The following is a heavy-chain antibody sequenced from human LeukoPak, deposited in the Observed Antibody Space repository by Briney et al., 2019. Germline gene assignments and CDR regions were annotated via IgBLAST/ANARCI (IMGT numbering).Heavy chain of an antibody. Sequence: SGRSLRLSCAASGFTFSIYGMHWGRQGPGKGLGWVAVIWYDGNNKYYADSVKGRFTISRDNSKNTLYLQMNSLRAEDTAVYYCAKDRLTGTAINDDAFDIWGQGTMVTVSS. CDR1: GFTFSIYG. CDR2: IWYDGNNK. CDR3: AKDRLTGTAINDDAFDI. D-gene: IGHD1-7*01. J-gene: IGHJ3*02. V-gene: IGHV3-33*06.